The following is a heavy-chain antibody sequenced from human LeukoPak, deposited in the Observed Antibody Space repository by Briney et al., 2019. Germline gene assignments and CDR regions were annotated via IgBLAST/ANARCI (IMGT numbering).Heavy chain of an antibody. CDR1: GITLSNYG. J-gene: IGHJ4*02. CDR3: AKRGVVIRVILVGFHKEAYYFDS. Sequence: PGGSLRFSCAVSGITLSNYGMSWVRRAPGKGLEWVAGISGSGGSTNYAASVKGRFTISRDNPKNTLYLQMNSLRAEDTAVYFCAKRGVVIRVILVGFHKEAYYFDSWGQGALVTVSS. CDR2: ISGSGGST. V-gene: IGHV3-23*01. D-gene: IGHD3-22*01.